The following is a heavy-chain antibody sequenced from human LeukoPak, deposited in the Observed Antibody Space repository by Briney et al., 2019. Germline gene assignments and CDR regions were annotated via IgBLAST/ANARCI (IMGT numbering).Heavy chain of an antibody. Sequence: GGSLRLSCAASGFTFSSYAMSWVRQAPGKGLEWVAVISYDGSNKYYIDSVKGRFTISRDNSKNTLYLQMNSLRAEDTAVYYCAKDQAMVRVNWFDPWGQGTLVTVSS. D-gene: IGHD3-10*01. CDR3: AKDQAMVRVNWFDP. V-gene: IGHV3-30*18. J-gene: IGHJ5*02. CDR1: GFTFSSYA. CDR2: ISYDGSNK.